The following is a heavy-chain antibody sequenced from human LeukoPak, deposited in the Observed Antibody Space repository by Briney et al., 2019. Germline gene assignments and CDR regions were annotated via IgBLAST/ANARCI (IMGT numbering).Heavy chain of an antibody. CDR3: AKDRCSNGIGCLYYYMDV. CDR1: GFIFDDYG. D-gene: IGHD2-8*01. V-gene: IGHV3-20*04. Sequence: GGSLRLSCAASGFIFDDYGMSWVRQAPGKGLEGVSGINWNGGSTVYADSVKGRFSISRDNSKNILYLQMNSLRAEDTAVYYCAKDRCSNGIGCLYYYMDVWGKGTTVTISS. CDR2: INWNGGST. J-gene: IGHJ6*04.